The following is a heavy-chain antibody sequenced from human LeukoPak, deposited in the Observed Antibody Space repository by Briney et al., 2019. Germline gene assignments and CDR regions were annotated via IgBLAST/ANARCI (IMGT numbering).Heavy chain of an antibody. V-gene: IGHV3-30*18. D-gene: IGHD6-19*01. J-gene: IGHJ4*02. CDR2: ISYDGSNK. CDR1: GFTFSSYG. CDR3: AKDGAYSSGWYPNDY. Sequence: GGSLRLSCAASGFTFSSYGMHWVRQAPGKGLEWVAVISYDGSNKYYADSVKGRFTISRDNSKNTLYLQMNSLRAEDTAVYYCAKDGAYSSGWYPNDYWGQGTLVTVFS.